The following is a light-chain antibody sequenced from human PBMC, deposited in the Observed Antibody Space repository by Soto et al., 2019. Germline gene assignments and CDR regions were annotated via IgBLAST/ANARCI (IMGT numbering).Light chain of an antibody. CDR1: QSVSSY. Sequence: EIVWTQSPATLSLSPGERATLSCRASQSVSSYLAWYQQKPGQAPRLLIYDASNRATGIPARFSGSRSGAEFTLTINSLQSEDFAVYYCQPYNNWPLTFGGGTKVDI. CDR3: QPYNNWPLT. V-gene: IGKV3-11*01. J-gene: IGKJ4*01. CDR2: DAS.